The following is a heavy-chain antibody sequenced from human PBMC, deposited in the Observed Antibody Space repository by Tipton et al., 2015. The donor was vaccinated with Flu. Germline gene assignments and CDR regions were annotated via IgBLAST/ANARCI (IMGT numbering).Heavy chain of an antibody. CDR1: GFTFSTYA. D-gene: IGHD4-17*01. V-gene: IGHV3-NL1*01. J-gene: IGHJ1*01. CDR3: AMPTEGDYVIRTWQH. Sequence: QLVQSGGDVVQPGRSLRLSCAISGFTFSTYAMHWVRQAPGKGLEWVSGISGRGTSLYYGDAARSRFTISRDNSKNTVHLQMDSLRAEDTAMYYCAMPTEGDYVIRTWQHGGQGSLVTVSS. CDR2: ISGRGTSL.